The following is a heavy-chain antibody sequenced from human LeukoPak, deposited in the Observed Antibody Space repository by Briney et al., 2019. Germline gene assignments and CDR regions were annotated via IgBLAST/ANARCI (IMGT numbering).Heavy chain of an antibody. Sequence: GGSLRLSCAASGFAVSNNYMSWVRQAPGKGLEWVSVIYGGGSTNYADSVKGRFTISRDISTNTLSLQMNSLRTEDTAVYYGAGGYDASDYWGQGTLVTVSS. V-gene: IGHV3-66*02. CDR1: GFAVSNNY. D-gene: IGHD3-16*01. CDR3: AGGYDASDY. J-gene: IGHJ4*02. CDR2: IYGGGST.